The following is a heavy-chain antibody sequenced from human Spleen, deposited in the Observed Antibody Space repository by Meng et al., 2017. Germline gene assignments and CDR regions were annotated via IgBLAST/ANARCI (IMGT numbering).Heavy chain of an antibody. J-gene: IGHJ3*02. D-gene: IGHD2-2*01. V-gene: IGHV3-21*04. CDR1: GFTFSSYS. CDR2: ISGDSVHI. CDR3: ARGHSLYSSTWTDAFDI. Sequence: GGSLRLSCAASGFTFSSYSLNWVRQAPGKGLEWVSSISGDSVHILYADSIKGRFTTSRDDAESSMYLQMNSLRVEDTAMYYCARGHSLYSSTWTDAFDIWGQGTMVTVSS.